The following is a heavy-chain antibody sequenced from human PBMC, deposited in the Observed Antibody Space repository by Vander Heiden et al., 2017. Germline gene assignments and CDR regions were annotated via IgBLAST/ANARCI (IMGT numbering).Heavy chain of an antibody. CDR1: GFTFSGSA. V-gene: IGHV3-73*02. D-gene: IGHD6-13*01. Sequence: EVQLVESGGGLVQPGGSLTLSCAASGFTFSGSAMHWVRQASGKGLEWVGRIRSKANSYATAYAASVKGRFTISRDDSKNTAYLQMNSLKTEDTAVYYCTRGLAGIAAAGSDYWGQGTLGTVSS. CDR3: TRGLAGIAAAGSDY. J-gene: IGHJ4*02. CDR2: IRSKANSYAT.